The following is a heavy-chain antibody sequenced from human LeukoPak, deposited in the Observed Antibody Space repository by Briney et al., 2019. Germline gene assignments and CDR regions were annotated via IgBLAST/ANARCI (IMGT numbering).Heavy chain of an antibody. V-gene: IGHV3-9*02. D-gene: IGHD5-18*01. CDR3: ARGGEYSYFQFDY. CDR2: ISWNSGSI. CDR1: RFTSDDYV. Sequence: GGSLRLSCAASRFTSDDYVMHWVRPAPRTGLEWVSGISWNSGSIGYADSVKGRFNIFRENAKNTRFLQMNSLRAEDTAVYYCARGGEYSYFQFDYWGQGTLVTVSS. J-gene: IGHJ4*02.